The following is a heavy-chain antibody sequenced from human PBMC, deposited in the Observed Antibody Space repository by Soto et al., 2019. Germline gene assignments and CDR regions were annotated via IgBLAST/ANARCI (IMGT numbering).Heavy chain of an antibody. Sequence: ASVKVSCKASGYTFTNYYMHWVRQAPGQGLEWMGIINPSGGSTSYAQKFQGRVTMTRDTSTSTVYMELSSLRSEDTAVYYCAGDLAAYCGGDCYPRYFDYWGQGTLVTVSS. CDR2: INPSGGST. V-gene: IGHV1-46*01. J-gene: IGHJ4*02. CDR3: AGDLAAYCGGDCYPRYFDY. D-gene: IGHD2-21*02. CDR1: GYTFTNYY.